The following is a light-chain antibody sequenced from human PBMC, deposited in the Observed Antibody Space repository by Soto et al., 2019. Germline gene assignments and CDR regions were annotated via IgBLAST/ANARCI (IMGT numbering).Light chain of an antibody. CDR2: EVS. CDR1: XSDVGGYNY. J-gene: IGLJ1*01. Sequence: QSVLTQPPSASGSFGQSVTISCTGTXSDVGGYNYVSWYQQHPGKAPKLMIYEVSERPSGVPDRFSGSKSGNTASLTVSGLQADDEADYYCSSYSGTNYHYVFGTGTKLTVL. V-gene: IGLV2-8*01. CDR3: SSYSGTNYHYV.